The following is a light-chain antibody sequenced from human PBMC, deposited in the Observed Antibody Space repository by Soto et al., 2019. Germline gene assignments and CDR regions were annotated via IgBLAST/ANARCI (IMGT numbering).Light chain of an antibody. CDR2: GNS. J-gene: IGLJ1*01. V-gene: IGLV1-40*01. CDR3: SSYSISTAYL. Sequence: QSVLTQPPSVSGAPGQRVTISCTGSSSNIGAGFDVHWYHQIAGTAPKLLIYGNSNRPSGVPDRFSGSKSGTSASLAINGLQAEDEADYFCSSYSISTAYLFGTGTKVTVL. CDR1: SSNIGAGFD.